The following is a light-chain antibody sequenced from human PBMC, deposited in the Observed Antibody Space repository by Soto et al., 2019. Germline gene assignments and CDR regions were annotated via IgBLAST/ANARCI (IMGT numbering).Light chain of an antibody. CDR3: CSYAGSSTYV. CDR1: SSDVGSYNL. Sequence: QSVLTQPASVSGSPGQSITISWTVTSSDVGSYNLVSWYQQHPGKAPKLMIYEGSKRPSGVSNRFSGSKSGNTASLTISGLQAEDEADYYCCSYAGSSTYVFGTGTKVTVL. V-gene: IGLV2-23*01. J-gene: IGLJ1*01. CDR2: EGS.